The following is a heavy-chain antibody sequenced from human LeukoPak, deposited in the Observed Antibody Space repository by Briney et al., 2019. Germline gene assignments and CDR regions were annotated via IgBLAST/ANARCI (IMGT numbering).Heavy chain of an antibody. J-gene: IGHJ4*02. CDR2: IKQDGSEK. Sequence: GGSLRLSCAASEFTFSSYWMSWVRQAPGKGLAWVANIKQDGSEKYYVDSVKGRFTISRDNAKNSLYLQMNSLRAEDTAVYYCARRTGYYDSSGYYHPNFDYWGQGTLVTVSS. CDR1: EFTFSSYW. V-gene: IGHV3-7*01. CDR3: ARRTGYYDSSGYYHPNFDY. D-gene: IGHD3-22*01.